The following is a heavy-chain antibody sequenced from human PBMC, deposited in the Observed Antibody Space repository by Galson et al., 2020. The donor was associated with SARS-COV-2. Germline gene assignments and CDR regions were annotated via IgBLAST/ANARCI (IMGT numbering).Heavy chain of an antibody. J-gene: IGHJ5*02. CDR1: GFTFSSYA. CDR2: ISYDGSNK. Sequence: QLGESLKISCAASGFTFSSYAMHWVRQAPGKGLEWVAVISYDGSNKYYADSVKGRFTISRDNSKNTLYLQMNSLRAEDTAVYYCARAIRGYNWFDPWGQGTLVTGSS. CDR3: ARAIRGYNWFDP. V-gene: IGHV3-30*04. D-gene: IGHD3-10*01.